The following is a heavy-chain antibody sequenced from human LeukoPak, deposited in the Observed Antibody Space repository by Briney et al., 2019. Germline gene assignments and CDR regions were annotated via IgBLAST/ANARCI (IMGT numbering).Heavy chain of an antibody. V-gene: IGHV4-59*01. CDR3: ARGPGIAAAGAFDI. D-gene: IGHD6-13*01. CDR1: GGSISSYY. CDR2: IYYSGST. J-gene: IGHJ3*02. Sequence: SETLSLTCTVSGGSISSYYWSWIRQPPGKGLEWIGYIYYSGSTNYNPSLKSRVTISVDTSKNQFSLKLSSVTAADTAVYYCARGPGIAAAGAFDIWGQGTMVTVSS.